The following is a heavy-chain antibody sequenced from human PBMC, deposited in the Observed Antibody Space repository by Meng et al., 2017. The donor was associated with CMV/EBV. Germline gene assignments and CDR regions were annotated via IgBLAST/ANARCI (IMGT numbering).Heavy chain of an antibody. J-gene: IGHJ6*02. CDR3: ARDNGVPAAPSFYYYYYYGMDV. D-gene: IGHD2-2*01. CDR1: GFTFSSYE. CDR2: ISSIGSTI. V-gene: IGHV3-48*03. Sequence: GGSLRLSCAASGFTFSSYEMNWVRQAPGKGLEWVSYISSIGSTIYYADSVKGRFTISRDNAKNSLYLQMNSLRAEDTAVYYCARDNGVPAAPSFYYYYYYGMDVWGQGTTVTVSS.